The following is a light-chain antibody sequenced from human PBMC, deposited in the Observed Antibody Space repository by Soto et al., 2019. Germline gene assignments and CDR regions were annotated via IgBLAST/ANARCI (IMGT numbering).Light chain of an antibody. CDR2: DAS. CDR3: QQYGDSPT. CDR1: QSISSNY. V-gene: IGKV3-20*01. Sequence: EILLTHSPGTLSLSPGERATLSCRASQSISSNYVAWYQQKPGQAPRLLIYDASSRATGIPNRFSGSGSGTDFTLTISRLEPEDFAVFYCQQYGDSPTFGQGTKVDIK. J-gene: IGKJ1*01.